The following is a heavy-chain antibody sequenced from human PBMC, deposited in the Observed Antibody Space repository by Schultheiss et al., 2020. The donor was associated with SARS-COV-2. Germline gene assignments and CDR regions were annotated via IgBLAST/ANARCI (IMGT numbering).Heavy chain of an antibody. Sequence: GSLRLSCTVSGGSISSYYWSWIRQPAGKRLEWIGRIYTSGSTNYNPSLKSRVTMSVDTSKNQFSLKLSSVTAADTAVYYCARVSYDFWSGSYDAFDIWGQGTMVTVSS. CDR1: GGSISSYY. D-gene: IGHD3-3*01. J-gene: IGHJ3*02. CDR2: IYTSGST. V-gene: IGHV4-4*07. CDR3: ARVSYDFWSGSYDAFDI.